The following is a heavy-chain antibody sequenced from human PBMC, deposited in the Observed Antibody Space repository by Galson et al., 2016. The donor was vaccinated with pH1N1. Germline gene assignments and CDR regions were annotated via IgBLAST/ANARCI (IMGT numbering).Heavy chain of an antibody. CDR1: GFTFDDYA. CDR2: ISWNSGSI. CDR3: ARDGLGAFDM. J-gene: IGHJ3*02. D-gene: IGHD7-27*01. Sequence: SLRLSCAASGFTFDDYAMHWVRQAPGKGLEWVSGISWNSGSIGYADSVKGRFTISRDNAKNSLYLQMNSLRAEDTAVYYCARDGLGAFDMWGQGTMVIVSS. V-gene: IGHV3-9*01.